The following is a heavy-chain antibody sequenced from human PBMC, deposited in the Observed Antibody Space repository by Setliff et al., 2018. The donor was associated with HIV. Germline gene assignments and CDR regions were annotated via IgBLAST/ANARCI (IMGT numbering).Heavy chain of an antibody. D-gene: IGHD3-10*01. CDR1: GGSISSSSSY. Sequence: ETLSLTCTVSGGSISSSSSYWGWIRQPPGKGLEWIGSIDYSGSTNNNPSLKSRVTISVDTSKNQFSLKLSSVTAADTAVYYCARENYGSGSLGVFDPWGQGTLVTVSS. J-gene: IGHJ5*02. CDR3: ARENYGSGSLGVFDP. CDR2: IDYSGST. V-gene: IGHV4-39*07.